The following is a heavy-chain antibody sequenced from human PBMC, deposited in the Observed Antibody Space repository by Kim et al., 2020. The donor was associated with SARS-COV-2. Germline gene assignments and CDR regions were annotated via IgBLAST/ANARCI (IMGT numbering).Heavy chain of an antibody. D-gene: IGHD3-10*01. CDR1: GYTFTSYA. CDR2: INAGNGNT. J-gene: IGHJ4*02. V-gene: IGHV1-3*01. Sequence: ASVKVSCKASGYTFTSYAMHWVRQAPGQRLEWMGWINAGNGNTKYSQKFQGRVTITRDTSASTAYMELSSLRSEDTAVYYCARGPKFGERTAKADYWGQGTLVTVSS. CDR3: ARGPKFGERTAKADY.